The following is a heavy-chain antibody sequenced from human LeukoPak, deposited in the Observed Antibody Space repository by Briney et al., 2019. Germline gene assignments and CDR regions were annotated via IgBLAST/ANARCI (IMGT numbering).Heavy chain of an antibody. CDR1: GFTFRSYG. Sequence: GGSLRLSCAASGFTFRSYGMTWVRQAPGRGREWVSAISGSGDSTYYADSVKGRFTISRDNSRNTLYLQMNSLRAGDTAVYYCAKSFRSTSLDYWGQGTLVTVSS. V-gene: IGHV3-23*01. CDR2: ISGSGDST. J-gene: IGHJ4*02. CDR3: AKSFRSTSLDY. D-gene: IGHD2-2*01.